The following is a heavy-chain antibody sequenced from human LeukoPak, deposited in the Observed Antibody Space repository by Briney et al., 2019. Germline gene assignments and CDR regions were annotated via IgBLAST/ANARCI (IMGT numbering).Heavy chain of an antibody. V-gene: IGHV1-2*02. CDR3: ARGTRGWYQLRWFDP. CDR2: INPNSGGT. J-gene: IGHJ5*02. D-gene: IGHD2-2*01. Sequence: GAPVKVSCKASGYTFTGYYMHWVRQAPGQGLEWMGWINPNSGGTNYAQKFQGRVTMTRDTSISTAYMELSRLRSDDTAVYYCARGTRGWYQLRWFDPWGQGTLVTVSS. CDR1: GYTFTGYY.